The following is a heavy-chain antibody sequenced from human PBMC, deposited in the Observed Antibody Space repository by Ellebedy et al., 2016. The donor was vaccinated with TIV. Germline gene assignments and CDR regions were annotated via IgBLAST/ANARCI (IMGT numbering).Heavy chain of an antibody. Sequence: GESLKISCAASGFSFSSYSRNWVRPAPGKELEWLSFISTCGDHLNYADFVKGRFTISRDNSKNTMYLQMNSLRDEETAVYYCTSPAVGHTTGCCRYYFDYWGLGTLVTVSS. D-gene: IGHD2-15*01. CDR2: ISTCGDHL. CDR3: TSPAVGHTTGCCRYYFDY. V-gene: IGHV3-48*02. J-gene: IGHJ4*02. CDR1: GFSFSSYS.